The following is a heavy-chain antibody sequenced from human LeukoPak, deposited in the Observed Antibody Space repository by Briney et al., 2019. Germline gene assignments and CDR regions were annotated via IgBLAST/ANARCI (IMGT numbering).Heavy chain of an antibody. CDR3: ARGRYLLWFGELLTDYYYGMDV. V-gene: IGHV1-8*01. J-gene: IGHJ6*02. D-gene: IGHD3-10*01. Sequence: ASVRLSCKASGYTFTSYDINWVRQATGQGLEWLGWMNHNSGITGYAHKFKGRVTMTRNTSISTVYMELSSLRSEDTAVYYCARGRYLLWFGELLTDYYYGMDVWGQGTTVTVSS. CDR1: GYTFTSYD. CDR2: MNHNSGIT.